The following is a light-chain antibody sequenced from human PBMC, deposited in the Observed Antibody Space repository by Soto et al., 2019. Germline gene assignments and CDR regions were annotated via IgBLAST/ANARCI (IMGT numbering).Light chain of an antibody. CDR1: QSVSSN. J-gene: IGKJ1*01. CDR2: GAS. V-gene: IGKV3-15*01. CDR3: QKNNNGPPGT. Sequence: EIVMTQSPATLSVSPGERVTLSCRASQSVSSNLAWYQQKPGQAPRLLIYGASTRVTDIPARFSGSGSGTDFTPTISSLQSKFFAVYYCQKNNNGPPGTFGQGTRV.